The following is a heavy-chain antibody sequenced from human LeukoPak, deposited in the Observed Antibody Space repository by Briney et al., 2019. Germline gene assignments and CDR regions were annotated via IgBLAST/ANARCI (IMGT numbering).Heavy chain of an antibody. Sequence: SETLSLTCNVSGVSISSSSYYWGWIRQPPGKGLEWIGSINSSGSTYYNSSLKSRVTMSVDTSKNQFSLKLSSVTAADTAVYYCARDPQASTMGDWGQGTLVTVSS. CDR3: ARDPQASTMGD. D-gene: IGHD2/OR15-2a*01. V-gene: IGHV4-39*07. CDR1: GVSISSSSYY. CDR2: INSSGST. J-gene: IGHJ4*02.